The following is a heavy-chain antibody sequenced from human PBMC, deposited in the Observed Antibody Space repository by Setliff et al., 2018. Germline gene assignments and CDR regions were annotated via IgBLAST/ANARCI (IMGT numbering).Heavy chain of an antibody. V-gene: IGHV1-18*01. CDR1: GYIFNTFG. Sequence: ASVKVSCKASGYIFNTFGISWVRRAPGQGLEWIGWISPYNGDTKYAQKLQDRVTMTIDTSTSTAYVEVRSLRSEDTAVYYCVREGVDTRSSTDYRYYMDVWGKGTTVTVSS. D-gene: IGHD5-18*01. CDR2: ISPYNGDT. CDR3: VREGVDTRSSTDYRYYMDV. J-gene: IGHJ6*03.